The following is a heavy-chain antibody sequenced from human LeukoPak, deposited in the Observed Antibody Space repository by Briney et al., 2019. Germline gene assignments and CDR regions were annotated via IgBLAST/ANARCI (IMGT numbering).Heavy chain of an antibody. D-gene: IGHD3-22*01. CDR2: IKQDGSEK. J-gene: IGHJ4*02. V-gene: IGHV3-7*01. CDR3: ARETYYYDSSGVYYFDY. Sequence: GGSLRLSCAASGFTFSDYYMSWIRQAPGKGLEWVANIKQDGSEKYYVDSVKGRFTISRDNAKNSLYLQMNSLRAEDTAVYYCARETYYYDSSGVYYFDYWGQGTLVTVSS. CDR1: GFTFSDYY.